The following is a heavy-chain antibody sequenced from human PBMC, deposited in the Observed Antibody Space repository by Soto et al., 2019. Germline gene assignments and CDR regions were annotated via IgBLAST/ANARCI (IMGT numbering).Heavy chain of an antibody. V-gene: IGHV1-69*13. CDR2: LIPIFGTA. Sequence: GASVKVSCKASGGTFSSYAISWVRQAPGQGLEWMGGLIPIFGTANYAQKFQGRVTITADESTSTAYMELSSLRSEDTAVYYCARLPGPRPLREMATIIPEEAYFDYWGQGTLVTVLL. CDR3: ARLPGPRPLREMATIIPEEAYFDY. CDR1: GGTFSSYA. D-gene: IGHD5-12*01. J-gene: IGHJ4*02.